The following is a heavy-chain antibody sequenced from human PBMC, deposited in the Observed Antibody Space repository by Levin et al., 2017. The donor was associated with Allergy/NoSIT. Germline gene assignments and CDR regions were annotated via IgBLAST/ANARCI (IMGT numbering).Heavy chain of an antibody. CDR1: GYSFLDYF. D-gene: IGHD6-13*01. J-gene: IGHJ4*02. Sequence: ASVKVSCKTSGYSFLDYFMHWVRQAPGQGLEWMGWINPKSGRTNSAPKFHGRVTVTRDTSISTVYMEVSRLRSDDTAVYYCARDPGAIAAAGIDHWGQGTLVTVSS. V-gene: IGHV1-2*02. CDR3: ARDPGAIAAAGIDH. CDR2: INPKSGRT.